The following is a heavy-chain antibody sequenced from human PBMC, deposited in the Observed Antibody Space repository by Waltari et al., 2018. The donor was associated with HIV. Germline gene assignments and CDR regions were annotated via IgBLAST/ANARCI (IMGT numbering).Heavy chain of an antibody. CDR3: VRDDPGYGPIDF. Sequence: DVYLVESGGGVVTTGGSIGLTCEASRFEFRHYSLNWVRQSPMRGLEWVASIRRGNNEKNYLDSVRGRFVISRDNSESSVYLQMDSLREEDTATYFCVRDDPGYGPIDFWGQGTLVTV. V-gene: IGHV3-21*04. D-gene: IGHD3-10*01. CDR2: IRRGNNEK. J-gene: IGHJ4*02. CDR1: RFEFRHYS.